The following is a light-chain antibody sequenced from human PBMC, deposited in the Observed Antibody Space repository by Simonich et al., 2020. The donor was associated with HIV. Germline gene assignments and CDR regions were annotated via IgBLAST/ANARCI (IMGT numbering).Light chain of an antibody. CDR2: DVR. Sequence: QSALTQPASVSGSPGQSITISCTGTSSDVGGYNYVSWYQQHPGKAPKVMIYDVRKRPSGVSNRFSGSKSGNTASLTISGLQAEDEADYYCSSYTSSSTYVFGGGTKLTVL. CDR3: SSYTSSSTYV. J-gene: IGLJ3*02. CDR1: SSDVGGYNY. V-gene: IGLV2-14*01.